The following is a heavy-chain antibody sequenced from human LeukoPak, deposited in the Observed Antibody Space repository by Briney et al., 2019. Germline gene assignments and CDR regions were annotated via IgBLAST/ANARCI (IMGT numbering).Heavy chain of an antibody. CDR3: ARRSRAVVAATLMDYFDY. CDR1: GGSISSYY. V-gene: IGHV4-59*08. D-gene: IGHD2-15*01. J-gene: IGHJ4*02. Sequence: SETLSLTCTVSGGSISSYYWSWIRQPPGKGLEWIGYIYYSGSTNYNPSLKSRVTISVDTSKNQFSLKLSSVTAADTAVYYCARRSRAVVAATLMDYFDYWGQGTLVTVSS. CDR2: IYYSGST.